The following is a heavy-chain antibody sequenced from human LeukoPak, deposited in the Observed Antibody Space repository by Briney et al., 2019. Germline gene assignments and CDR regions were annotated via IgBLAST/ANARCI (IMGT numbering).Heavy chain of an antibody. J-gene: IGHJ4*02. CDR2: ISSSSSYI. Sequence: KAGGSLILSCGASGFTFSSYSINWVRQAPGKGLEWVSSISSSSSYIYYADSVKGRFTISRDNAKNSLYLQMNSLRAEDTAVYYCARGTIAAAGTEEDYWGQGTLVTVSS. CDR3: ARGTIAAAGTEEDY. CDR1: GFTFSSYS. D-gene: IGHD6-13*01. V-gene: IGHV3-21*01.